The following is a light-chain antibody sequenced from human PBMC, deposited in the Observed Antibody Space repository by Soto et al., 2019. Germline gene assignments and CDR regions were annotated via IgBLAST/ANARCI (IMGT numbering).Light chain of an antibody. Sequence: QSVLTQPPSVSGAPGQRVTISCTGSSSNIGAGFHIHWYQQLPGTAPKLLIYGDSSRPSGVPDRFSGSKSGTSASLAITGLQAEDEADYYCQSYDSSLSGWVFGGGTKLTV. J-gene: IGLJ3*02. CDR1: SSNIGAGFH. CDR3: QSYDSSLSGWV. V-gene: IGLV1-40*01. CDR2: GDS.